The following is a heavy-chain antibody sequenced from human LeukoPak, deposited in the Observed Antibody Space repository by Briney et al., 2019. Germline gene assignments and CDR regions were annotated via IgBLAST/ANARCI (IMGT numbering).Heavy chain of an antibody. CDR1: GGTFSSYA. J-gene: IGHJ4*02. D-gene: IGHD3-16*01. CDR2: IIPIFGTA. V-gene: IGHV1-69*05. Sequence: ASVKVSCKASGGTFSSYAISWVRQAPGQGLEWMGGIIPIFGTANYAQKFQGRVTITTDESTSTAYMELSSLRAEDTAVYYCARDLAGGGGYFDYWGQGTLVTVSS. CDR3: ARDLAGGGGYFDY.